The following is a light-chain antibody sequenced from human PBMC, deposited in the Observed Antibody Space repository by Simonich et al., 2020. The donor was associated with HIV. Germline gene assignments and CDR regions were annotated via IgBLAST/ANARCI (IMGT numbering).Light chain of an antibody. Sequence: DIVMTQSPDSLAVSLGERATINCKSSQSVLSSSDNKNYLGWFQQKPGQPPKVLIYWASARQSGVPDRFSGSGSGTDFALTISSLQPDDFATYYCQQYNSYSPWTFGQGTKVEIK. CDR3: QQYNSYSPWT. J-gene: IGKJ1*01. CDR1: QSVLSSSDNKNY. CDR2: WAS. V-gene: IGKV4-1*01.